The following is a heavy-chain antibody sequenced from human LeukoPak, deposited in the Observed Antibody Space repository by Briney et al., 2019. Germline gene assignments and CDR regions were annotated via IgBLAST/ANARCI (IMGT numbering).Heavy chain of an antibody. J-gene: IGHJ4*02. CDR3: ARALDSSSSRYQAFGE. CDR1: GFTFSNYW. V-gene: IGHV3-7*01. D-gene: IGHD2-2*01. Sequence: GGSLRLSCSASGFTFSNYWMSWVRQAPGKGLEWVANIKQDESEKYYVDSVKGRFTISRDNAKSSLYLQMNSLRAEDTAVYYCARALDSSSSRYQAFGEWGQGTLVTVSS. CDR2: IKQDESEK.